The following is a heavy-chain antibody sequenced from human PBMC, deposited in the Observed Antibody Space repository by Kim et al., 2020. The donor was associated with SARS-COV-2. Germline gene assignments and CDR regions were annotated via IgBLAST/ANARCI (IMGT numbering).Heavy chain of an antibody. Sequence: ETLSLTCTVSGGSISSSSYYWGWIRQPPGKGLEWIGSIYYSGSTYYNPSLKSRVTISVDTTKNQFSLKLSSVTAADTAVYYCARHTDYDILTGYYESSDAFDIWGQGTMVTVSS. D-gene: IGHD3-9*01. V-gene: IGHV4-39*01. CDR3: ARHTDYDILTGYYESSDAFDI. CDR1: GGSISSSSYY. J-gene: IGHJ3*02. CDR2: IYYSGST.